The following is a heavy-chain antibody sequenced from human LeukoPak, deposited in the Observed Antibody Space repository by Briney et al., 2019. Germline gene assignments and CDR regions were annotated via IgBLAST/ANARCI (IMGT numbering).Heavy chain of an antibody. CDR3: AKDLWELNYFDY. J-gene: IGHJ4*02. V-gene: IGHV3-30*02. Sequence: QAGGSLRLSCAASGFPFSSYGMHWVRQAPGKGLEWVAFIRYDGSNKYYADSVKGRFTISRDNSKNTLYLQMNSLRAEDTAAYYCAKDLWELNYFDYWGQGTLVTVSS. CDR2: IRYDGSNK. D-gene: IGHD1-26*01. CDR1: GFPFSSYG.